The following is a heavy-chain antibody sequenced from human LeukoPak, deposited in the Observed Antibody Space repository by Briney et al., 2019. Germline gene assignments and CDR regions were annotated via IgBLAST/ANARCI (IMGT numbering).Heavy chain of an antibody. Sequence: GGSLRLSCAASGFTVSSNYMSWVRQAPGKGLEWVSVIYSGGSTYYADSVKGRFTISRDNSKNTLYLQMNSLRVEDTAVYYCARGGLAYDILTGYQPFDYWGQGTLVTVSS. CDR2: IYSGGST. CDR3: ARGGLAYDILTGYQPFDY. V-gene: IGHV3-53*01. D-gene: IGHD3-9*01. CDR1: GFTVSSNY. J-gene: IGHJ4*02.